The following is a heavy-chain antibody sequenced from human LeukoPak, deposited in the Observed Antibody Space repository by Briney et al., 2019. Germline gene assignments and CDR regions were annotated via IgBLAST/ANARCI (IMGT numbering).Heavy chain of an antibody. CDR3: ARGRAVGEQWLVVLVWFDP. CDR2: VNPNAGGT. J-gene: IGHJ5*02. Sequence: GASVKVSCKASGYTFSDYAIHWVRQAPGQGLEWMGWVNPNAGGTSYAQKFQGRVTMTRDTSISTAYMQLNRLTSDDTAVYYCARGRAVGEQWLVVLVWFDPWGQGTLVTVSS. CDR1: GYTFSDYA. V-gene: IGHV1-2*02. D-gene: IGHD6-19*01.